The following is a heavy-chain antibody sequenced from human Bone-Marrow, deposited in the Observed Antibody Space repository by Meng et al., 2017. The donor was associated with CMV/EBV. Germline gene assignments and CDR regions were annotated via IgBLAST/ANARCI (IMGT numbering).Heavy chain of an antibody. Sequence: SETLSLTCTVSGASFSSNTYFFWAWFRQPPGKGLEWIGSISYNGIIDHFNPSLKSRATMSVVTSRNQFSLRLTSVSAADTAVYYCAAHPNTGGFSVFDYWGQGALVTVSS. J-gene: IGHJ4*02. D-gene: IGHD7-27*01. CDR3: AAHPNTGGFSVFDY. CDR1: GASFSSNTYF. V-gene: IGHV4-39*01. CDR2: ISYNGII.